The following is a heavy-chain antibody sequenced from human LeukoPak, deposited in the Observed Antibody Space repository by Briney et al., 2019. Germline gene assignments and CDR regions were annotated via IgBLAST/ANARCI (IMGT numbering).Heavy chain of an antibody. J-gene: IGHJ3*02. CDR3: ARVLYYYDSSGYYHWAFDI. D-gene: IGHD3-22*01. CDR2: ISGYNGNT. CDR1: GYTFTSYG. Sequence: ASVKVSCKASGYTFTSYGISWVRQAPGQGLEWMGWISGYNGNTYYAQKFQGRVTITRNTSISTAYMELSSLRSEDTAVYYCARVLYYYDSSGYYHWAFDIWGQGTMVTVSS. V-gene: IGHV1-8*01.